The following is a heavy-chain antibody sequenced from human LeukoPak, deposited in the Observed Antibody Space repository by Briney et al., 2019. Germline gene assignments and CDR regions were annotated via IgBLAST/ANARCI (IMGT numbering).Heavy chain of an antibody. J-gene: IGHJ5*02. D-gene: IGHD3-22*01. CDR3: ARGSYDSSGPNWFDP. V-gene: IGHV3-43*02. CDR2: ITGDAGAK. Sequence: PGGSLRLSRTASGFTFDRFSMHWVRQAPGKGLQWVALITGDAGAKYYADSVRGRFTISRDNSKSSLYLQLNRVTTEDTAFYFCARGSYDSSGPNWFDPWGQGTLVTVSS. CDR1: GFTFDRFS.